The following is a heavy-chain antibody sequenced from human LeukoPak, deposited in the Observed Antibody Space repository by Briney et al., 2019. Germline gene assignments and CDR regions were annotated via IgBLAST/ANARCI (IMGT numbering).Heavy chain of an antibody. J-gene: IGHJ5*02. Sequence: SETLPLTCTVSGGSISTYYWSWIRQPPGKGLEWIAYIDYRGSTTYNPSLRSRVTISVDTSRNQFSLKLSSVTAADTAVYYCARSRAFNSGAFDPWGQGSLVTVSS. D-gene: IGHD1-26*01. V-gene: IGHV4-59*01. CDR3: ARSRAFNSGAFDP. CDR2: IDYRGST. CDR1: GGSISTYY.